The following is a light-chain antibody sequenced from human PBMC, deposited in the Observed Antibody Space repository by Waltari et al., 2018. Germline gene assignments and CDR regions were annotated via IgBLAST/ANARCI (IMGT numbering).Light chain of an antibody. Sequence: EILFTQYPATLSLSPGERATLSCRASQSISSYLAWYQQKPGQAPRLLIYDASNRAAGIPARFSGSGSGTDFTLSISSLEPEDFAVYYCQQRGNWPTFGGGTKLQIK. J-gene: IGKJ4*01. CDR1: QSISSY. V-gene: IGKV3-11*01. CDR3: QQRGNWPT. CDR2: DAS.